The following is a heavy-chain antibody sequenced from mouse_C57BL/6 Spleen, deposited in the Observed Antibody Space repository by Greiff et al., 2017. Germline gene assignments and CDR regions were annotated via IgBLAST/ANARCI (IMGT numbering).Heavy chain of an antibody. CDR1: GYTFTDYN. J-gene: IGHJ3*01. CDR3: ALDYYGSSSAWFAY. D-gene: IGHD1-1*01. CDR2: INPNNGGT. V-gene: IGHV1-22*01. Sequence: VQLQQSGPELVKPGASVKMSCKASGYTFTDYNMHWVKQSHGKSLEWIGYINPNNGGTSYNQKFKGKATLTVNKSSSTAYMDLRSLTSEDSAVYYCALDYYGSSSAWFAYWGQGTLVTVSA.